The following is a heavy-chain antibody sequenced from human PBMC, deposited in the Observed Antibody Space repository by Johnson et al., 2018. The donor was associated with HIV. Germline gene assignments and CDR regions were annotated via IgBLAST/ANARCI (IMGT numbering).Heavy chain of an antibody. Sequence: VQLVESGGGVVRPGGSLRLSCATSGFTFDYYGMSWVRQATGKGLEWVSAIGTVGDTYYVGSVKGRFTISRDNAKNSLYLQMNSLRAEDTALYYCARDVLVFTMIVVVTPPDIWGQGTMVTVSS. CDR3: ARDVLVFTMIVVVTPPDI. CDR1: GFTFDYYG. D-gene: IGHD3-22*01. J-gene: IGHJ3*02. CDR2: IGTVGDT. V-gene: IGHV3-20*04.